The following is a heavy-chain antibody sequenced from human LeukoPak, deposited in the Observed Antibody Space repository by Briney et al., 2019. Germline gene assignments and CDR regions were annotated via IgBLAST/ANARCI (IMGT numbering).Heavy chain of an antibody. Sequence: GESLKISCKGSGYSFTSYWIGWVRQMPGKGLEWMGIICPGDSDTRYSPFFQGQVTISADKSISTAYPQWSSLKASDTALYYCASRKKGMATAGFDYWGQGTLVTVSS. D-gene: IGHD5-24*01. CDR1: GYSFTSYW. CDR2: ICPGDSDT. J-gene: IGHJ4*02. V-gene: IGHV5-51*01. CDR3: ASRKKGMATAGFDY.